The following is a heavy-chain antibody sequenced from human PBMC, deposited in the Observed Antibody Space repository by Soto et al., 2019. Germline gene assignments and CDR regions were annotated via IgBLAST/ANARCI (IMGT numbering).Heavy chain of an antibody. CDR3: ARGAPPFYYGSGYYYYYYMDV. J-gene: IGHJ6*03. Sequence: GGSLRLSCAASGFTFSSYGMHWVRQAPGKGLEWVAVIWYDGSNKYYADSVKGRFTISRDNSKNTLYLQMNSLRAEDTAVYYCARGAPPFYYGSGYYYYYYMDVWGKGTTVTVSS. D-gene: IGHD3-10*01. CDR1: GFTFSSYG. CDR2: IWYDGSNK. V-gene: IGHV3-33*01.